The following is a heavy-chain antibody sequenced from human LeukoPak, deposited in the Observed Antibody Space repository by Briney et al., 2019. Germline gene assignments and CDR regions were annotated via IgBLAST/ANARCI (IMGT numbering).Heavy chain of an antibody. CDR3: ARDSCSGGSCYSGNDAFDI. D-gene: IGHD2-15*01. Sequence: GGSLRLSCAASGFTFSSYSMNWVRQAPGKGLEWVSSISSSSSYIYYADSVKGRFTISRDNAKNSLYLQMNSLRAEDTAVYYCARDSCSGGSCYSGNDAFDIWGQGTMVTVSS. V-gene: IGHV3-21*01. J-gene: IGHJ3*02. CDR2: ISSSSSYI. CDR1: GFTFSSYS.